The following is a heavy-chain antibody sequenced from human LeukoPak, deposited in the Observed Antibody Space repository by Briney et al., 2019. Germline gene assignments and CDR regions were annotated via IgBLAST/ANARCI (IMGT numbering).Heavy chain of an antibody. CDR2: IYYSGST. D-gene: IGHD3-22*01. V-gene: IGHV4-59*01. J-gene: IGHJ4*02. Sequence: SETLSLTCTVSGGSISSYYWSWIRQPPGKGLEWIGYIYYSGSTNYNPSLKSRVTISVKTSKNQFSLKLSSVTAADTAVYYCARVTGYMIGDYFDYWGQGTLVTVSS. CDR3: ARVTGYMIGDYFDY. CDR1: GGSISSYY.